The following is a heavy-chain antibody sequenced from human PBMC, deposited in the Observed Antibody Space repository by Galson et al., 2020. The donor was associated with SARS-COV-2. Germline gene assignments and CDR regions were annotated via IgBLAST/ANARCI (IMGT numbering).Heavy chain of an antibody. V-gene: IGHV3-30*03. D-gene: IGHD6-6*01. CDR2: ITYNGRNQ. CDR3: ARDYGLQYSSFDC. J-gene: IGHJ4*02. CDR1: GFSFSNYG. Sequence: TGGSLRLSCAASGFSFSNYGMHWVRQAPGKGLEWVTLITYNGRNQYNADSVKGRFTTSRDNSKNTLYLQMSNLRVEDTAVYYCARDYGLQYSSFDCWGQGTLVTVSS.